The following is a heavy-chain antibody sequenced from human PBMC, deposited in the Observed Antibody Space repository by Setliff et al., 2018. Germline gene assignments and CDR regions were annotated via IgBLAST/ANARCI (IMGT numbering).Heavy chain of an antibody. CDR1: GGSISSGSYY. Sequence: PSETLSLTCTVSGGSISSGSYYWSWIRQPAGKGLEWIGRIYTSGSTNYNPSLKSRVTISVATSKNQFSLKLSSVTAADTAVYYCARDVRYYYGSGSYYNDWFDPWGQGTLVTSPQ. CDR3: ARDVRYYYGSGSYYNDWFDP. V-gene: IGHV4-61*02. CDR2: IYTSGST. J-gene: IGHJ5*02. D-gene: IGHD3-10*01.